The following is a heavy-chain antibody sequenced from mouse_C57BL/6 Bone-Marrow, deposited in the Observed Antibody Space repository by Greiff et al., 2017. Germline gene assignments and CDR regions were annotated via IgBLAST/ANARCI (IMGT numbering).Heavy chain of an antibody. CDR3: ASLPCYFDV. J-gene: IGHJ2*01. V-gene: IGHV1-82*01. CDR2: IYPGDGDT. CDR1: GYAFSSSW. Sequence: QVQLQQSGPELVKPGASVKISCKASGYAFSSSWMNWVKQRPGKGLEWIGWIYPGDGDTNYNGKFKGKDTMTADKASSTAYMQLSSLTSVDYAVYFCASLPCYFDVWGTGTTRTVSS.